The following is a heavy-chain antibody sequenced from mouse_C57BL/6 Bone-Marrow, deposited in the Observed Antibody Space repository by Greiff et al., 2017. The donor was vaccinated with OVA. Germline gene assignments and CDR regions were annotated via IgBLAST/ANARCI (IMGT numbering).Heavy chain of an antibody. CDR1: GYTFTSYW. V-gene: IGHV1-5*01. CDR2: IYPGNSDT. D-gene: IGHD1-1*01. CDR3: TRSHYGSRTYYFDY. J-gene: IGHJ2*01. Sequence: EVQLVESGTVLARPGASVKMSCKTSGYTFTSYWMHWVKQRPGQGLEWIGAIYPGNSDTSYNQKFKGKAKLTAVTSASTAYMELSSLTNEDSAVYYCTRSHYGSRTYYFDYWGQGTTLTVSS.